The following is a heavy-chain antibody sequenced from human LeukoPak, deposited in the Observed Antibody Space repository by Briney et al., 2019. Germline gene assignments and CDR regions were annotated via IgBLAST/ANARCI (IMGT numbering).Heavy chain of an antibody. V-gene: IGHV4-59*01. D-gene: IGHD4-17*01. CDR2: IYYSGST. Sequence: PSETLSLTCTVSGGSISSYHWSWIRQPPGKGLEWIGYIYYSGSTNYNPSLKSRVTISVDTSKNQFSLKLSSVTAADTAVYYCARDLGDESFDYWGQGTLVTVSS. J-gene: IGHJ4*02. CDR1: GGSISSYH. CDR3: ARDLGDESFDY.